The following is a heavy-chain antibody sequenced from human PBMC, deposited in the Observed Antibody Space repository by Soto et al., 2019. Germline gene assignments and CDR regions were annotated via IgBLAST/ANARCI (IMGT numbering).Heavy chain of an antibody. J-gene: IGHJ3*02. CDR1: GFTFSDYY. D-gene: IGHD3-22*01. CDR3: ARDSYYDSSGYYYFNPMGAFDI. CDR2: ISSSGSTI. V-gene: IGHV3-11*01. Sequence: QVQLVESGGGLVKPGGSLRLSCAASGFTFSDYYMSWIRQAPGKGLEWVSYISSSGSTIYYADSVKGRFTISRDNAKNSLYLQMNSLRAEDTAVYYCARDSYYDSSGYYYFNPMGAFDIWGQGTMVTVSS.